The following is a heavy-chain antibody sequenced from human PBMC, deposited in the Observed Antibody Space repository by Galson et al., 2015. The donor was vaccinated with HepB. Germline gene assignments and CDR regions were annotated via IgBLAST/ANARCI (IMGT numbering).Heavy chain of an antibody. CDR2: ISYDGSNK. D-gene: IGHD5-12*01. Sequence: SLRLSCAASGFTFSNYGMHWVRQAPGKGLEWVAVISYDGSNKYYADSVKGRFTISRDNSKNTLYLQMNSLRAEDTAVYYCAKDGVATIKYYYYYMDVWGKGITVTVSS. CDR1: GFTFSNYG. J-gene: IGHJ6*03. V-gene: IGHV3-30*18. CDR3: AKDGVATIKYYYYYMDV.